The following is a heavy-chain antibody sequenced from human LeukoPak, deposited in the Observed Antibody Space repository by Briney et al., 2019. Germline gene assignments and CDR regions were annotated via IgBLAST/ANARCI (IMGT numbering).Heavy chain of an antibody. V-gene: IGHV4-34*01. Sequence: PSETLSLTCAVYGGSLSGYYWTWLRQTPGKGLEWIGEINYSGNTNYNRSLKSRVTISADTSKNQFSLRLSSVTAADTAVYYCARRGTAYCRGGNCYSDKYFDYWGRGTQVTVSS. CDR3: ARRGTAYCRGGNCYSDKYFDY. J-gene: IGHJ4*02. D-gene: IGHD2-15*01. CDR1: GGSLSGYY. CDR2: INYSGNT.